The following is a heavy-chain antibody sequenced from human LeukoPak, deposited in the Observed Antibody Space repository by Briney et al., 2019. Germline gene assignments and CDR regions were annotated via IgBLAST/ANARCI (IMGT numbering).Heavy chain of an antibody. Sequence: GGSLRLSCAASGFTFSSYAMSWVRQAPGKGLEWVSAISGSGGSTYYADSVKGRFTISRDNSKNTLYLQMNSLRAEDTAVYHCAKDAERQQWLVRYYGMDVWGQGTTVTVSS. J-gene: IGHJ6*02. V-gene: IGHV3-23*01. CDR1: GFTFSSYA. D-gene: IGHD6-19*01. CDR3: AKDAERQQWLVRYYGMDV. CDR2: ISGSGGST.